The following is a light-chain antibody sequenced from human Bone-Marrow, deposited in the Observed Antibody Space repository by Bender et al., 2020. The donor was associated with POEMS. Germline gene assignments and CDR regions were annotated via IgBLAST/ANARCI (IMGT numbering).Light chain of an antibody. V-gene: IGLV2-23*02. J-gene: IGLJ3*02. Sequence: QSALTQPASVSGSPGQSITISCTGASSDVGTYNLVSWYQHHPGKAPKLMIYEVTKRPSGVSDRFFASKSGNTASLTISGLQAEDEADYYCCSYTGTSSFNWVFGGGTQLTVL. CDR2: EVT. CDR1: SSDVGTYNL. CDR3: CSYTGTSSFNWV.